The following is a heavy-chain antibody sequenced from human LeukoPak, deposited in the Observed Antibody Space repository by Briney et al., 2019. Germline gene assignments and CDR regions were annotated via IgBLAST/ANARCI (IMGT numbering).Heavy chain of an antibody. J-gene: IGHJ6*03. CDR1: GFSFSSYS. V-gene: IGHV3-21*01. D-gene: IGHD2-15*01. CDR2: ISSSSDYI. Sequence: PGGSLRLSCAASGFSFSSYSMNWVRQAPGKGLEWVSSISSSSDYIYYADSVKGRFTISRDNAKNSLYLQMNSLRVEGTAVYYCARLYCDGGSCYSTFYYYYYYMDVWGKGTTVTVSS. CDR3: ARLYCDGGSCYSTFYYYYYYMDV.